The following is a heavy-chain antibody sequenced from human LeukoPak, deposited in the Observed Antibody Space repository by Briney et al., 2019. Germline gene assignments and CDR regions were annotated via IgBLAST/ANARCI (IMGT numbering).Heavy chain of an antibody. Sequence: GGSLRLSCAASRFTFSSYAMSWVRQAPGKGLEWVSAISGSGSNTHYPDSVRGRFTISRDNSKNSLFVQMNSLRAEDTAVYFCAKSRSGSANWALQIFDNWGQGTLVTVSS. CDR3: AKSRSGSANWALQIFDN. CDR2: ISGSGSNT. J-gene: IGHJ4*02. CDR1: RFTFSSYA. D-gene: IGHD1-1*01. V-gene: IGHV3-23*01.